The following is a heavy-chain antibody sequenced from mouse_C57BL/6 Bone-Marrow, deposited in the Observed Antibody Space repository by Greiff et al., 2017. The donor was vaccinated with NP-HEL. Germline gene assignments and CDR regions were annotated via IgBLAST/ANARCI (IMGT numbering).Heavy chain of an antibody. Sequence: QVQLQQSGPELVKPGASVKISCKASGYAFSSSWMNWVKQRPGKGLEWIGRIYPGDGDTNYNGQFKGKATLTADKSSSTAYMQLSSLTSEDSAVYFCARDVYSNYEDYWGQGTTLTVSS. J-gene: IGHJ2*01. D-gene: IGHD2-5*01. CDR3: ARDVYSNYEDY. CDR1: GYAFSSSW. V-gene: IGHV1-82*01. CDR2: IYPGDGDT.